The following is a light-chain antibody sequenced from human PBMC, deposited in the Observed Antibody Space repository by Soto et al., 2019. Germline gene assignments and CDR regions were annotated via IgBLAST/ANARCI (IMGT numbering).Light chain of an antibody. J-gene: IGKJ1*01. CDR3: QQYDSSPKT. CDR1: QSVSSIY. Sequence: EIVLTQSPGTLSLSPGERATLSCRASQSVSSIYLAWYHQKPGQAPRLLIYGASSRATGIPDRFSGSGSGTDFTLTISRLEPEDFAVYYCQQYDSSPKTFGQGTKVDIK. V-gene: IGKV3-20*01. CDR2: GAS.